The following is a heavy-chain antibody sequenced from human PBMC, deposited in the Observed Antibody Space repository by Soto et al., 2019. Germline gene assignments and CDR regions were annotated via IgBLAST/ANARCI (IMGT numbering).Heavy chain of an antibody. CDR3: ARGDVVVPAESAFDI. V-gene: IGHV1-18*01. Sequence: GASVKVSCKASGYTFTSYGISWVRQAPGQGLEWMGWISAYNGNTNYAQKLQGRVTMTTDTSTSTAYMELRSLRSDDTAVYYCARGDVVVPAESAFDIWGQGTMVTVSS. J-gene: IGHJ3*02. CDR1: GYTFTSYG. CDR2: ISAYNGNT. D-gene: IGHD2-2*01.